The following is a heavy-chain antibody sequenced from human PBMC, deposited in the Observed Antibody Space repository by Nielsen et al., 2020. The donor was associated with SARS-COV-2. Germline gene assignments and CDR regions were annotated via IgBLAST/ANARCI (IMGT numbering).Heavy chain of an antibody. V-gene: IGHV3-7*01. CDR2: IKQDGSEK. Sequence: GESLKISCAASGFTFSSYWMSWVRQAPGKGLEWVANIKQDGSEKYYVDSVKGRFTISRDNAKNSLYLQMNSLRAEDTAVYYCAKDSGSSSWYWLGDYYYYGMDVWGQGTTVTVSS. J-gene: IGHJ6*02. CDR1: GFTFSSYW. CDR3: AKDSGSSSWYWLGDYYYYGMDV. D-gene: IGHD6-13*01.